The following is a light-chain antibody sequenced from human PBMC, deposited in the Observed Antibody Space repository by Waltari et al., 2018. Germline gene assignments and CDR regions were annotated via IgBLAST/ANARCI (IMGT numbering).Light chain of an antibody. CDR1: SSDVGSHNY. V-gene: IGLV2-8*01. CDR3: SSYAGSNNLV. J-gene: IGLJ2*01. Sequence: QSALTQPPSASGSPGQSVTIPCTGTSSDVGSHNYVSWYQQHPGKAPKLMIYEVSKRPSGVPDRFSGSKSGNTASLTVSGLQAEDEADYYCSSYAGSNNLVFGGGTKLTVL. CDR2: EVS.